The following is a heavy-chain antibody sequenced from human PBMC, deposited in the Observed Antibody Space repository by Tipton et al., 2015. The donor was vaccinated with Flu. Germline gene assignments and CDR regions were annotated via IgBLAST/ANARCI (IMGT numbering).Heavy chain of an antibody. Sequence: TLSLTCTVSRGSISGYFWSWIRQPPGKGLEWIGYIYYTGRTKQNPPLKSRVTISVDTSKNQFSLKLSSVTTADTAVYYCARYHCPNGICDSFDYWGQGTLVTVSS. CDR2: IYYTGRT. V-gene: IGHV4-59*01. CDR1: RGSISGYF. D-gene: IGHD2-8*01. J-gene: IGHJ4*02. CDR3: ARYHCPNGICDSFDY.